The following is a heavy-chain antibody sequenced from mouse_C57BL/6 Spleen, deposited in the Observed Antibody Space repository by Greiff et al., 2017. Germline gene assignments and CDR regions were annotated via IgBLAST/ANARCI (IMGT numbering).Heavy chain of an antibody. CDR2: IYPGDGDT. CDR1: GYAFSSSW. V-gene: IGHV1-82*01. D-gene: IGHD2-1*01. CDR3: ARHGNYVGDYAMDY. Sequence: QVQLKESGPELVKPGASVKISCKASGYAFSSSWMNWVKQRPGKGLEWIGRIYPGDGDTNYNGKFKGKATLTADKSSSTAYMQRSSLASEDSAVYFCARHGNYVGDYAMDYWGQGTSVTVSS. J-gene: IGHJ4*01.